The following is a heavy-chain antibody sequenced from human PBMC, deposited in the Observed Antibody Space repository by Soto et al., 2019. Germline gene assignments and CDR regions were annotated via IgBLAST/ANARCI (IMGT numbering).Heavy chain of an antibody. CDR3: ARFWFDPPLGRAFDI. V-gene: IGHV3-30-3*01. J-gene: IGHJ3*02. CDR2: ISYDGSNK. Sequence: PGGSLRLSCAASGFTFSSYAMHWVRQARGKGLEWVAVISYDGSNKYYADSVKGRFTISRDNSKNTLYLQMNSLRAEDTAVYYCARFWFDPPLGRAFDIWGQGTMVTVSS. D-gene: IGHD3-10*01. CDR1: GFTFSSYA.